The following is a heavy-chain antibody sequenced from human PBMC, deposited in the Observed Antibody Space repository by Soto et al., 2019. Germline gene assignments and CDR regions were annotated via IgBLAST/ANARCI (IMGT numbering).Heavy chain of an antibody. CDR2: INHSGST. J-gene: IGHJ4*02. D-gene: IGHD2-15*01. CDR1: GGSFSGYY. V-gene: IGHV4-34*01. Sequence: SETLSLTCGVYGGSFSGYYWSWIRQPPGKGLEWIGEINHSGSTNYNPSLKSRVTISVDTSKNQFSLKLSSVTAADTAVYYCASGYCSGGSCHPFDYWGQGTLVTVSS. CDR3: ASGYCSGGSCHPFDY.